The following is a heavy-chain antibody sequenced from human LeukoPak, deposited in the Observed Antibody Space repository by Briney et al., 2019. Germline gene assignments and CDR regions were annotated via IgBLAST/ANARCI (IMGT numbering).Heavy chain of an antibody. V-gene: IGHV1-2*02. CDR1: GYTFTDYY. D-gene: IGHD3-22*01. CDR2: INPNSGGT. CDR3: ARDQYYDSRPLEY. J-gene: IGHJ4*02. Sequence: ASVKVSCKASGYTFTDYYIHWVRQAPGQGLEWMGWINPNSGGTNYAQRFQGRVTMTRDTSLSTAYMELSGLKSDDSAIYFCARDQYYDSRPLEYWGQGTLVTVSS.